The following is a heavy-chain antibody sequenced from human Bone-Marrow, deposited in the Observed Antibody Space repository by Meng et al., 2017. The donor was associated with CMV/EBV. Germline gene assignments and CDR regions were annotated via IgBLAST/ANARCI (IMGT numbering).Heavy chain of an antibody. D-gene: IGHD3-3*01. CDR1: GFTFSNYW. CDR3: VRHSRGSGYAN. Sequence: GESLKISCAASGFTFSNYWMTWVRQAPGKGLEWMANIRQDGSEKQYVDSARGRFTISRDNAKNSLYLQMNNLRAEDSAVYYCVRHSRGSGYANWGQGTLVTVSS. V-gene: IGHV3-7*01. J-gene: IGHJ4*02. CDR2: IRQDGSEK.